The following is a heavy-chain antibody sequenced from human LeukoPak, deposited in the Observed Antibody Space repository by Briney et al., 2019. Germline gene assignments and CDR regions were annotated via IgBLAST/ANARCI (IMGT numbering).Heavy chain of an antibody. J-gene: IGHJ3*02. V-gene: IGHV1-2*04. D-gene: IGHD3-10*01. CDR2: INPNSGGT. CDR1: GYTFTGYY. CDR3: ARFRELLDGDAFDI. Sequence: ASVKVSCKASGYTFTGYYMHWVRQAPGQGLEWMGWINPNSGGTNYAQKFQGWVTMTRDTSISTAYMELSRLRSDDTAVYYCARFRELLDGDAFDIWGQGTMVTVSS.